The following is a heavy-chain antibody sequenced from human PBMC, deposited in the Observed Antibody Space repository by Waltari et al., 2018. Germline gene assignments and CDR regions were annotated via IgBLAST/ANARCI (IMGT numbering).Heavy chain of an antibody. D-gene: IGHD6-6*01. CDR3: ARPQISSSRAHLDY. CDR2: INPNSGGT. CDR1: GYTFTGYY. Sequence: QVQLVQSGAEVKKPGASVKVSCKASGYTFTGYYMTWVRHAPGQGLEWMGRINPNSGGTNYAQKFQGRVTMTRDTSISTAYMELSRLRSDDTAVYYCARPQISSSRAHLDYWGQGTLVTVSS. V-gene: IGHV1-2*06. J-gene: IGHJ4*02.